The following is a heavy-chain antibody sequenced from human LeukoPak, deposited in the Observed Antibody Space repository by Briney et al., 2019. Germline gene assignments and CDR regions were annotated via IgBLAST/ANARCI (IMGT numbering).Heavy chain of an antibody. Sequence: SETLSLTCTVSGGSISSYYWSWIRQPPGKGLEWIGYIYYSGSTNYNPSLKSRVTISVDTSKNQFSLKLSSVTAADTAVYYCARGPVRSAGFDYWGQGTLVTVSS. D-gene: IGHD3-3*01. CDR2: IYYSGST. J-gene: IGHJ4*02. CDR1: GGSISSYY. V-gene: IGHV4-59*01. CDR3: ARGPVRSAGFDY.